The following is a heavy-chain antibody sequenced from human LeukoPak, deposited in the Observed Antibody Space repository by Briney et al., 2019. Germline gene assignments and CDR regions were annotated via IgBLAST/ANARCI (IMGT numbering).Heavy chain of an antibody. CDR3: ARHSGDYGDYPNWFDP. CDR1: GGSISYYY. CDR2: IYYSGTT. D-gene: IGHD4-17*01. V-gene: IGHV4-59*08. J-gene: IGHJ5*02. Sequence: SEALSLTCTVSGGSISYYYWSWIRQPPGKGLEWIGYIYYSGTTNYNPSLLSRVTISVDTSKNQFSLKLTSVTAADTAIYYCARHSGDYGDYPNWFDPWGQGTLVTVSS.